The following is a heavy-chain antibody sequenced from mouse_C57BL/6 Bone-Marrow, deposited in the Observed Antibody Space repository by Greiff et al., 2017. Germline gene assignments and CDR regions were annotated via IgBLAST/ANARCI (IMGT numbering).Heavy chain of an antibody. D-gene: IGHD1-1*01. CDR2: IYPRSGNT. CDR3: ARGGYYGSSFDY. CDR1: GYTFTSYG. V-gene: IGHV1-81*01. Sequence: VMLVESGAELARPGASVKLSCKASGYTFTSYGISWVKQRTGQGLEWIGEIYPRSGNTYYNEKFKGKATLTADKSSSTAYMELRSLTSEDSAVYFCARGGYYGSSFDYWGQGTTLTVSS. J-gene: IGHJ2*01.